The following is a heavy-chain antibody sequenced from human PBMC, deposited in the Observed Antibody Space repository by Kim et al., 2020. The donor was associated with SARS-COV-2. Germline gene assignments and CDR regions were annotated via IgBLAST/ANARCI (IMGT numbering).Heavy chain of an antibody. V-gene: IGHV3-30*02. Sequence: VKGRFTISRDNSKNTLYRQMNSLRAEDTAVYYCAKDIVVVPAAKVEDFDYWGQGTLVTVSS. D-gene: IGHD2-2*01. J-gene: IGHJ4*02. CDR3: AKDIVVVPAAKVEDFDY.